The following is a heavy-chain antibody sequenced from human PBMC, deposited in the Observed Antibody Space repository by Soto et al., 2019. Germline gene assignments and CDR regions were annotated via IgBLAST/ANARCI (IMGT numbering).Heavy chain of an antibody. J-gene: IGHJ4*02. D-gene: IGHD2-2*01. Sequence: PSETLSLTCTVSGDSITSGVNYWSWIRQLPGKGLEWIGYIFYSGPTHPNPSLNRRVTTSVNTSKNQFSLKLSSVTSSDTDVYYCARRYESCFDYWGQGTLVTVSS. V-gene: IGHV4-30-4*08. CDR2: IFYSGPT. CDR1: GDSITSGVNY. CDR3: ARRYESCFDY.